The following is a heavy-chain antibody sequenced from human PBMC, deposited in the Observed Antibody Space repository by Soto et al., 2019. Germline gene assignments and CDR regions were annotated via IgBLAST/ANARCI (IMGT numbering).Heavy chain of an antibody. Sequence: SVKVSCKASGGTFSSYAISWVRQAPGQGLEWMGGIIPIFGTANYAQKFQGRVTITADESTSTAYMELSSLRSEDTAVYYCASAPYYDFWSGYYWGQGTLVTVSS. D-gene: IGHD3-3*01. V-gene: IGHV1-69*13. J-gene: IGHJ4*02. CDR3: ASAPYYDFWSGYY. CDR2: IIPIFGTA. CDR1: GGTFSSYA.